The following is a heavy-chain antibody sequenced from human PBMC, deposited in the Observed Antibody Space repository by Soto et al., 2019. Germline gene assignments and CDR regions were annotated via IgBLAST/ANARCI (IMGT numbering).Heavy chain of an antibody. V-gene: IGHV3-23*01. CDR2: ISGSGGST. J-gene: IGHJ4*02. CDR3: AKSWYDYIWWSYRYTGYYFDY. Sequence: GGSLRLSCAASGFTFSSYAMSWVRQAPGKGLEWVSAISGSGGSTYYADSVKGRFTISRDNSKNTLYLQMNSLRAEDTAVYYCAKSWYDYIWWSYRYTGYYFDYWGQGTLVTVSS. D-gene: IGHD3-16*02. CDR1: GFTFSSYA.